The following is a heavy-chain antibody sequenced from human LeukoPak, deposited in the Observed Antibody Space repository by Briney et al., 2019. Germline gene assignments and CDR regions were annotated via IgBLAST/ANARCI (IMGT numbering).Heavy chain of an antibody. CDR3: ARVPRNYYDSSGYHELVYYFDY. V-gene: IGHV4-30-4*01. CDR1: GGSISSGDYY. D-gene: IGHD3-22*01. J-gene: IGHJ4*02. Sequence: PSETLSLTCTVSGGSISSGDYYWSWIRQPPGKGLEWIGYIYYSGSTYYNPSLKSRVTISVDTSKNQFSLKLSSVTAADTAVYYCARVPRNYYDSSGYHELVYYFDYWGQGTLVTVSS. CDR2: IYYSGST.